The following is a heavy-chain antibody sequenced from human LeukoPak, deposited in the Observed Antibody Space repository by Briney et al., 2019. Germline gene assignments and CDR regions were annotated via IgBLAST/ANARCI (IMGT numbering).Heavy chain of an antibody. Sequence: SETLSLTCAVSGGSISSGGYSWSWIRQPPGKGLEWIGYIYHSGSTYYNPSLKSRVTISVDTSKNQFSLKLSSVTAADTAVYYCARSGYCSGGSCYPLFDYWGQGTLVTVSS. V-gene: IGHV4-30-2*02. J-gene: IGHJ4*02. CDR3: ARSGYCSGGSCYPLFDY. D-gene: IGHD2-15*01. CDR1: GGSISSGGYS. CDR2: IYHSGST.